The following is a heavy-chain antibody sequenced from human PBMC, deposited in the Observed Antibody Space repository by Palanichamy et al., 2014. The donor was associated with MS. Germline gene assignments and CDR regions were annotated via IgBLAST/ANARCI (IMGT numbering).Heavy chain of an antibody. Sequence: EVQLLESGGDLVQPGGSLRLSCAASGFTFSTYTMTWVRQAPGKGLEWVSAISGGGDATSYTDSVKGRFTISRDNSKNTLYLQMNSLRADDTAVYYCAKGVLPPSYYYCDYWGQGTLVTVSS. D-gene: IGHD2/OR15-2a*01. V-gene: IGHV3-23*01. J-gene: IGHJ4*02. CDR2: ISGGGDAT. CDR3: AKGVLPPSYYYCDY. CDR1: GFTFSTYT.